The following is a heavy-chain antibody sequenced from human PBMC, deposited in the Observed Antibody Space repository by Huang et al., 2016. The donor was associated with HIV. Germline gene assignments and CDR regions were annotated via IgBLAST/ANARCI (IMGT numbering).Heavy chain of an antibody. J-gene: IGHJ4*02. CDR1: GYTFSIYG. CDR3: ARVPSDHFSDY. V-gene: IGHV1-18*01. Sequence: QIQLVQSGPEVKKPGASVKVSCKASGYTFSIYGISWVRPAPGQGPEWMGWVSAYSGYTNYSQKFQGRVTMTADTSASTAYMDVRSLTSDDTAVYYCARVPSDHFSDYWGQGTLVTVSS. CDR2: VSAYSGYT.